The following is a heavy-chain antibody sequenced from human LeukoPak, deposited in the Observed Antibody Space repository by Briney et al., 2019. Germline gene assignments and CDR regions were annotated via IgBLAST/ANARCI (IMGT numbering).Heavy chain of an antibody. CDR2: ISGSGDNT. CDR1: GFTFSSYA. Sequence: PGGSLRLSCAASGFTFSSYAMSWVRQAPGKGLEWVSGISGSGDNTYYADSVKGRFTISRDNSKNTLYLQMNSLRAEDTAVYYCARGQGIAVAGMPPTVGDYWGQGTLVTVPS. D-gene: IGHD6-19*01. V-gene: IGHV3-23*01. CDR3: ARGQGIAVAGMPPTVGDY. J-gene: IGHJ4*02.